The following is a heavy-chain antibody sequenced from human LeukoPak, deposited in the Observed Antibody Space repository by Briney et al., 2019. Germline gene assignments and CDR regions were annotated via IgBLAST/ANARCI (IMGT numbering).Heavy chain of an antibody. D-gene: IGHD3-10*01. CDR1: GFSLSTRGVG. V-gene: IGHV2-5*02. CDR3: AHSYYFGSRSYYNVWFAP. Sequence: SGPALVKPTQTLTLTCTFSGFSLSTRGVGVGWIRHPPGKALQWLALIYWDDEKYYSPSLKSRLSISRDTSRNQVVLTMTNMDPLDTATYFCAHSYYFGSRSYYNVWFAPWGLGTLVTVSS. CDR2: IYWDDEK. J-gene: IGHJ5*02.